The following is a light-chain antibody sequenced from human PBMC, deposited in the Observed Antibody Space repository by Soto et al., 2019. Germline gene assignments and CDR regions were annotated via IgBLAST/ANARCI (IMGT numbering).Light chain of an antibody. CDR2: LNSDGSH. Sequence: QAVVTQSPSASASLGASVKLTFTLSSGHSSYAIAWHQQQPEKGPRYLMKLNSDGSHSKGEGFPDRFSGSSSVAERYLTISSLQSEDEVDYYCQTCVTCSRVFGGGNQLT. J-gene: IGLJ3*02. CDR3: QTCVTCSRV. V-gene: IGLV4-69*01. CDR1: SGHSSYA.